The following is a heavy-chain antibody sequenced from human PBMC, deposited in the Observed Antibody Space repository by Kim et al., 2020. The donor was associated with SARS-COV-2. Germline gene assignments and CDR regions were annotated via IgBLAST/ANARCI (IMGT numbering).Heavy chain of an antibody. V-gene: IGHV1-24*01. J-gene: IGHJ6*03. D-gene: IGHD3-10*01. CDR1: GYTLTELS. Sequence: ASVKVSCKVSGYTLTELSMHWVRQAPGKGLEWMGGFDPEDGETIYAQKFQGRVTMTEDTSTDTAYMELSSLRSEDTAVYYCATAYYGSGTYYYYMDVWGKGTTVTVSS. CDR3: ATAYYGSGTYYYYMDV. CDR2: FDPEDGET.